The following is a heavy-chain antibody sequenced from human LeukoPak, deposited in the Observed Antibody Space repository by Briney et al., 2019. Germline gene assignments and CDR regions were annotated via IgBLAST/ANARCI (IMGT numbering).Heavy chain of an antibody. V-gene: IGHV4-4*07. CDR1: GGSISSYY. J-gene: IGHJ4*02. D-gene: IGHD6-13*01. CDR2: IYTSGST. CDR3: ARGRVSSSWYSAFDY. Sequence: SETLSLTCTVSGGSISSYYWSWIRQPAGKGREWIGRIYTSGSTNYNPSLKSRVTMSVDTSKNQFSLKLSSVTAADTAVYYCARGRVSSSWYSAFDYWGQGTLVTVSS.